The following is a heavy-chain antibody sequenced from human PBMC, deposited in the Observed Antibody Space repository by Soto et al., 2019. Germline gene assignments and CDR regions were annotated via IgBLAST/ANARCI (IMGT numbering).Heavy chain of an antibody. CDR2: INHSGST. CDR1: GGSVSSYY. CDR3: ARIRGP. V-gene: IGHV4-34*01. Sequence: PSETLSLTCTVSGGSVSSYYWSWIRQPPGKGLEWIGEINHSGSTNYNPSLKSRVTISVDTSKNQFSLKLSSVTAADTAVYYCARIRGPWGQGTLVTVSS. J-gene: IGHJ5*02.